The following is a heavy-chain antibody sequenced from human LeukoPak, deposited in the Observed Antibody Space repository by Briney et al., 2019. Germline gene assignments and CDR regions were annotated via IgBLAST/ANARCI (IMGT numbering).Heavy chain of an antibody. J-gene: IGHJ4*02. D-gene: IGHD3-22*01. CDR3: GPDDSSGYYFYY. CDR2: IIPILCLA. CDR1: GCTFSSYA. V-gene: IGHV1-69*04. Sequence: SSVNVSCKASGCTFSSYAISWVRQAPGQGLEWMGRIIPILCLANYAQKFQDRGTITAEKSTSTAYIELSSLGSEDTAVDYCGPDDSSGYYFYYWGQGTLVTVSS.